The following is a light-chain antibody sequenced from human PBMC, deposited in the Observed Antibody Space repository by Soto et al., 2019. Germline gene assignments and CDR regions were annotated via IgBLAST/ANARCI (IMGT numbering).Light chain of an antibody. Sequence: QSALTQPASVSGSPGQSITISCTGTSSDVGNGYDSVSWYQQHPGKAPKLMIYEVTNRPSGVSSRFSGSKSGNTASLTISGLQAEDEADYYCSSYTVSSNVFGTGTKLTVL. J-gene: IGLJ1*01. CDR1: SSDVGNGYDS. V-gene: IGLV2-14*01. CDR3: SSYTVSSNV. CDR2: EVT.